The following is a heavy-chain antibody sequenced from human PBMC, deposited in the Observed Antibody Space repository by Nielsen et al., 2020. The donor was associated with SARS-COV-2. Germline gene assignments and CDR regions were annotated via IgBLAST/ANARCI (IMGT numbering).Heavy chain of an antibody. J-gene: IGHJ6*02. CDR2: ISYEGSKT. CDR3: AKRRAVFMLTFGGEGAMDV. CDR1: GSTFNNYG. Sequence: GGSLRLSCAASGSTFNNYGFSWVRQAPGKGLEWVASISYEGSKTYYADSLTGRFTVSRDSSKNTVYLQMNSLSVEDTAVYHCAKRRAVFMLTFGGEGAMDVWGQGTTVSVSS. V-gene: IGHV3-30*18. D-gene: IGHD3-16*01.